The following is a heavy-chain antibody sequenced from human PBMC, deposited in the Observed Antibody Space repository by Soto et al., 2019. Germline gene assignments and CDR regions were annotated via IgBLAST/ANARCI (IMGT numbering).Heavy chain of an antibody. CDR2: ISGYNGNK. CDR1: GYTFTSYG. D-gene: IGHD3-10*01. Sequence: GASVKVSCKASGYTFTSYGISWVRQAPGQGLEWMGWISGYNGNKKYAHNLQDRVTMTIDTSTTTAYLELRSLRSDDTAVYFCARLGSVYRSESYSEYWGQGTLVTVSS. J-gene: IGHJ4*02. CDR3: ARLGSVYRSESYSEY. V-gene: IGHV1-18*01.